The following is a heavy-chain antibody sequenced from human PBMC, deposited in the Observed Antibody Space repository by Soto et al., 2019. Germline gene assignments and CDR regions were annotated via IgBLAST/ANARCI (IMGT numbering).Heavy chain of an antibody. CDR2: VSGYNGDT. CDR3: AKNGQPPYYYNGMDV. D-gene: IGHD2-8*01. J-gene: IGHJ6*02. CDR1: GYTFSRYG. Sequence: QGQLVQSGPEVKKPGASVKVSCKASGYTFSRYGISWVRQAPGQGLEWMGWVSGYNGDTKYAQKVQGRVTMTIDTSTYTAYMELRSLTSDDTAKYYCAKNGQPPYYYNGMDVWGQGTMVTVSS. V-gene: IGHV1-18*01.